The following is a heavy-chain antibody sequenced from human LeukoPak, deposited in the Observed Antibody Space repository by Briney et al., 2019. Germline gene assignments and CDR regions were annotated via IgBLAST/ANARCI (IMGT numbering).Heavy chain of an antibody. CDR2: ISYDGSNK. J-gene: IGHJ4*02. CDR1: GLTFSSYG. CDR3: AKDQRLEDIGIVFDS. D-gene: IGHD1-26*01. V-gene: IGHV3-30*18. Sequence: QAGGSLRLSCAASGLTFSSYGMHWVRQAPGKGLEWVAVISYDGSNKNYADSVKGRFTISRDNSKNTLYLQMNSLRAEDTAVYYCAKDQRLEDIGIVFDSWGQGTLVTVSS.